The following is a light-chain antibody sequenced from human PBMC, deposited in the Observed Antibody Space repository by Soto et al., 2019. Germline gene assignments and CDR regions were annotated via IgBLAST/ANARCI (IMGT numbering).Light chain of an antibody. CDR3: SSYTSSSTLV. V-gene: IGLV2-14*01. Sequence: QSALTQPASVSGSPGQSITISCTGTTTDIRRYNYVSWYQHHPDKAPKLILYEVSNRPSGVSDRFSGSKSGTTASLTISGLQPEDEASYYCSSYTSSSTLVFGGGTKVTVL. CDR2: EVS. J-gene: IGLJ2*01. CDR1: TTDIRRYNY.